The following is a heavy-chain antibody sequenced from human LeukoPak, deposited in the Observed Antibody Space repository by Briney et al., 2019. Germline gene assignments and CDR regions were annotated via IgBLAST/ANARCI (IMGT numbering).Heavy chain of an antibody. Sequence: SVKVSCKASGGTFSSYAISWVRQAPGQGLEWMGGITPIFGTANYAQKFQGRVTITADESTSTAYMELSSLRSEDTAVYYCARDRGGYSYGPPSYYYYGMDVWGQGTTVTVSS. D-gene: IGHD5-18*01. V-gene: IGHV1-69*13. CDR1: GGTFSSYA. J-gene: IGHJ6*02. CDR3: ARDRGGYSYGPPSYYYYGMDV. CDR2: ITPIFGTA.